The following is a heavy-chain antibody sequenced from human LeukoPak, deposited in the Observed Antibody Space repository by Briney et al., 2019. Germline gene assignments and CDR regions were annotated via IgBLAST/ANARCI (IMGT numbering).Heavy chain of an antibody. CDR3: ARDKAAAGHDAFDI. D-gene: IGHD6-13*01. CDR1: GFTFSSYA. V-gene: IGHV3-7*01. CDR2: IKQDGSEK. Sequence: GRSLRLSCAASGFTFSSYAMHWVRQAPGKGLEWVANIKQDGSEKYYVDSVKGRFTISRDNAKNSLYLQMNSLRAEDTAVYYCARDKAAAGHDAFDIWGQGTMVTVSS. J-gene: IGHJ3*02.